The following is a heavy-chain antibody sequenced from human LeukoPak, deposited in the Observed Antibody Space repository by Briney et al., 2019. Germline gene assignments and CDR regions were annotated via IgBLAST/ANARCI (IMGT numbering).Heavy chain of an antibody. CDR3: ARELENYYDSSGYYYD. V-gene: IGHV4-59*01. CDR2: IYYSGST. D-gene: IGHD3-22*01. Sequence: PSETLFLTCTGTGGSISSYYGSSIRQPPGKGLEWDEHIYYSGSTNYNPSLKSRVNISVDTSNNQFSLKLSSVTAADTAVYYCARELENYYDSSGYYYDWGQGTLVSVSS. CDR1: GGSISSYY. J-gene: IGHJ4*02.